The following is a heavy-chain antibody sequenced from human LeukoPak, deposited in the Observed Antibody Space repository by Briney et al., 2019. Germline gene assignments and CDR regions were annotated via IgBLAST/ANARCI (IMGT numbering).Heavy chain of an antibody. Sequence: PGGSLRLSCAASGFTFSTYSINWVRQTPGKGLEWVSSISSRATSIYYSDSVKGRFTISRDNAKNTVYLQMDSLRAEDTAVYFCSRAPSFDFWGQGILVTVSS. CDR3: SRAPSFDF. CDR1: GFTFSTYS. J-gene: IGHJ4*02. CDR2: ISSRATSI. V-gene: IGHV3-21*01.